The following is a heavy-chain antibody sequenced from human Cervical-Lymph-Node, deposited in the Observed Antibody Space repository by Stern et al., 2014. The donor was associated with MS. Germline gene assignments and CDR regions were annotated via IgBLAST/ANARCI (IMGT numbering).Heavy chain of an antibody. D-gene: IGHD2-2*01. CDR2: ITHSGDSM. J-gene: IGHJ5*02. V-gene: IGHV3-21*01. CDR1: GFTFSDYS. Sequence: DQLVQSGGGLVTPGGSLRLSCAASGFTFSDYSMNLVRQAPGKGLEWVSFITHSGDSMYYGDSVKGRFTISRDNAKNTLYLQMDSLSAEDTATYFCASTLHGGLYNWFDPWGQGTLVTVSS. CDR3: ASTLHGGLYNWFDP.